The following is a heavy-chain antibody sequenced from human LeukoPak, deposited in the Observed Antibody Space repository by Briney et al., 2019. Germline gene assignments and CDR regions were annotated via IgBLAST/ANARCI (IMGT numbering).Heavy chain of an antibody. CDR3: ARAPYYYDSSGYFDAFDI. CDR1: GFTFSGSA. D-gene: IGHD3-22*01. Sequence: GGSLRLSCVASGFTFSGSAIHWVRQASGKGLEWVGRVRSKADSYATAYTASMKGRFIISRDDSKNTAYLQMNRLKTEDTAVYYCARAPYYYDSSGYFDAFDIWGQGTMVTVSS. V-gene: IGHV3-73*01. CDR2: VRSKADSYAT. J-gene: IGHJ3*02.